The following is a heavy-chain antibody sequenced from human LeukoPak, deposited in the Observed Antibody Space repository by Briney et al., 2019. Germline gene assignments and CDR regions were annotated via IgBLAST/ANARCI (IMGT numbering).Heavy chain of an antibody. D-gene: IGHD2-2*01. V-gene: IGHV1-18*04. CDR1: GYTFTSYG. J-gene: IGHJ4*02. Sequence: RASVNVSFKASGYTFTSYGISWVRQAPGQGLEWMGWISAYNGNTNYAQKLQGRVTMTTDTSTSTAYMELRSLRSDDTAVYYCARDRCSSTSCYLDYWGQGTLVTVSS. CDR3: ARDRCSSTSCYLDY. CDR2: ISAYNGNT.